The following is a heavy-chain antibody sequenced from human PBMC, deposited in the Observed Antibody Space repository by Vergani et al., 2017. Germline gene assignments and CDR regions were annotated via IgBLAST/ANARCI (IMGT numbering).Heavy chain of an antibody. D-gene: IGHD3-22*01. CDR2: ISARYPST. CDR3: ARLSYDTTPYLQGGYDC. J-gene: IGHJ4*02. V-gene: IGHV3-23*01. CDR1: GFTFSACP. Sequence: EVQLLQSGGGVIQPGGSVRLPCAASGFTFSACPMPWVRQAPGRGREWVSAISARYPSTYYADSVKGRFTISRDNSKNMLYLQMNGLRAEDTAVYCCARLSYDTTPYLQGGYDCWGQGTLVSVSS.